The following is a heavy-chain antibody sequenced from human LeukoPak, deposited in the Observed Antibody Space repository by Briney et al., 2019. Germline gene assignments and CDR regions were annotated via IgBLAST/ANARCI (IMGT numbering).Heavy chain of an antibody. D-gene: IGHD3-3*01. CDR1: GFTFSNTW. Sequence: GGSLRLSCAASGFTFSNTWMSWVRQAPGKGLEWVGRTKSGGTTDNAAPVKGRFTISRDDSKNTLYLQMNSLKTEDTAVYYCSTGFWNAYYHMAYWGQGTLVTVSS. CDR2: TKSGGTT. V-gene: IGHV3-15*01. CDR3: STGFWNAYYHMAY. J-gene: IGHJ4*02.